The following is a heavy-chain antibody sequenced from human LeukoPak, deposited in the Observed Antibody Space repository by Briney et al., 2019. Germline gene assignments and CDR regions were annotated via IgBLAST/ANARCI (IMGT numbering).Heavy chain of an antibody. Sequence: GGSLRLSCATSGFTFGTYAMSWVRQGPGKGREWVARISNAAGTTNYADSVRGRFTISRDNSQNTLYLQMSSLRVEDTAEYYCAKDGLRGYDFDSWGQGTLVIVSS. CDR2: ISNAAGTT. D-gene: IGHD5-12*01. J-gene: IGHJ5*01. CDR3: AKDGLRGYDFDS. CDR1: GFTFGTYA. V-gene: IGHV3-23*01.